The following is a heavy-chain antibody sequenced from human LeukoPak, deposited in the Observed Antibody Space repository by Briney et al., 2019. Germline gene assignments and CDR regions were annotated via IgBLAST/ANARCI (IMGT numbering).Heavy chain of an antibody. CDR1: GFTFSSYA. CDR2: INHDGST. V-gene: IGHV4-34*01. D-gene: IGHD3-3*01. CDR3: ARGARYLGWFVVGRPPSEYYLDN. Sequence: PGGSLRLSCAASGFTFSSYAMSWVRQPPGKGLEWIGGINHDGSTNSNPSLRSRVTISVDTSKNQFSLRLTSVSAADTAVYYCARGARYLGWFVVGRPPSEYYLDNWGQGTQVTVSS. J-gene: IGHJ4*02.